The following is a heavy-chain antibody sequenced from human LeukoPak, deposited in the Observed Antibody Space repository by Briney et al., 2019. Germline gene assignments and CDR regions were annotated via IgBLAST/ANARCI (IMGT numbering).Heavy chain of an antibody. CDR1: GGSISSYY. D-gene: IGHD5-18*01. J-gene: IGHJ4*02. CDR2: IYYSGST. CDR3: ARSKGRGYSYGSDYYFDY. Sequence: PSETLSLTCTVSGGSISSYYWSWIRQPPGKRLEWIGYIYYSGSTNYNPSLRSRVTISVDTSKNQFSLKLSSVTAADTAVYYCARSKGRGYSYGSDYYFDYWGQGTLVTVSS. V-gene: IGHV4-59*01.